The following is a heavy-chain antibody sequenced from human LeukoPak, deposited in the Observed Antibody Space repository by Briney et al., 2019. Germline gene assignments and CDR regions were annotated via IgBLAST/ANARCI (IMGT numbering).Heavy chain of an antibody. CDR2: IRYDGTNK. Sequence: ARSLRLSCAASGFTFSSYGMHWVRQAPGKGLEWVAFIRYDGTNKYYADSVKGRFTISRDNSKNTLYLQMNSLRAEDTAVYYCAKGLNDYGDYGRPHGFGWFGPWGQGTLVTVSS. J-gene: IGHJ5*02. CDR1: GFTFSSYG. V-gene: IGHV3-30*02. CDR3: AKGLNDYGDYGRPHGFGWFGP. D-gene: IGHD4-17*01.